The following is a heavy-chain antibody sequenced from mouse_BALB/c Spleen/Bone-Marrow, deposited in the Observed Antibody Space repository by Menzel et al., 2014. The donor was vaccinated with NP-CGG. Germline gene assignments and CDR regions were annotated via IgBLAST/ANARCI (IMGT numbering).Heavy chain of an antibody. Sequence: QVQLQQPGAELARPGASVNMSCQASGYTFTRYTMHWEKKRPGQGLEWIGYIIPNSGYSNYNQKFKDKATLTADKSSSTAYMQLSSLTSEDSAVYYCTIRYYAMDYWGQGTPVTVSS. CDR3: TIRYYAMDY. D-gene: IGHD1-1*01. V-gene: IGHV1-4*01. CDR1: GYTFTRYT. CDR2: IIPNSGYS. J-gene: IGHJ4*01.